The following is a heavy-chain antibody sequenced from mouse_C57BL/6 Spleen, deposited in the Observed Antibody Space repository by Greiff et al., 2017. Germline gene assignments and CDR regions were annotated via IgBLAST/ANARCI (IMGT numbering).Heavy chain of an antibody. Sequence: DVQLQESGAELVRPGASVKLSCTASGFNIKDDYMHWVKQRPEQGLEWIGWIDPENGDTEYASKFQGKATITADTSSNTAYLQLSSLTSEDTAVYYCTAGLGRVPFSYWGQGTLVTVSA. CDR2: IDPENGDT. CDR3: TAGLGRVPFSY. V-gene: IGHV14-4*01. D-gene: IGHD3-3*01. J-gene: IGHJ3*01. CDR1: GFNIKDDY.